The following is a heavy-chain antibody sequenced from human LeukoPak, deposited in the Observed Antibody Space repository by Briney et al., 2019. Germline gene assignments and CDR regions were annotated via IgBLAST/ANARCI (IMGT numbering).Heavy chain of an antibody. Sequence: GGSLRLSCAASGFTFSSYAMHWVRQAPGKGLEWVAVISYDGSNKYYADSVKGRFTISRDNSKNTLYLQMNSLRAEDTAVYYCARGVRTGAFDIWGQGTMVTVSS. CDR3: ARGVRTGAFDI. J-gene: IGHJ3*02. CDR1: GFTFSSYA. CDR2: ISYDGSNK. D-gene: IGHD3/OR15-3a*01. V-gene: IGHV3-30*04.